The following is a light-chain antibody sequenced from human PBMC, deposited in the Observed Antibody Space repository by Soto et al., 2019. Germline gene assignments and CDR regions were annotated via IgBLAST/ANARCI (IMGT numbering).Light chain of an antibody. CDR1: QSVYSSY. J-gene: IGKJ5*01. Sequence: IVLTQSPGTLSLSPGERATLSFMASQSVYSSYIAWYQQKPGQAPRLLIYNASSRPTGIPDRFTGSGSGTDFTLTISRLEPEDFAVYYCQQYGSSITFGQGTRLEI. CDR2: NAS. CDR3: QQYGSSIT. V-gene: IGKV3-20*01.